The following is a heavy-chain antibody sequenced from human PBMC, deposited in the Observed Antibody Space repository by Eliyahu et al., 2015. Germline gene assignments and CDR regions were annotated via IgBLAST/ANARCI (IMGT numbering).Heavy chain of an antibody. CDR3: GRGPRVGTWGYFDY. CDR1: GFSFSSYA. Sequence: QVQLVESGGGVVQPGRSLRLSCAASGFSFSSYAMPWVRQAPGKGLEWVAVISYDGSNRYYADSVKGRFTISRDDSKNTLYLQMNSLRGEDTAVYYCGRGPRVGTWGYFDYWGQGTLVTVSS. D-gene: IGHD1-26*01. V-gene: IGHV3-30-3*01. CDR2: ISYDGSNR. J-gene: IGHJ4*02.